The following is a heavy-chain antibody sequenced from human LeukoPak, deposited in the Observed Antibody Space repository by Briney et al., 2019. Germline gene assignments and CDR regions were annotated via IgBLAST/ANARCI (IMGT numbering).Heavy chain of an antibody. CDR1: GGSISSSSYY. D-gene: IGHD3-22*01. CDR3: ARQVLIVVVTPWYFDL. J-gene: IGHJ2*01. CDR2: IYYSGST. Sequence: SETLSLTCTVSGGSISSSSYYWGWIRQPPGKGLEWIGSIYYSGSTYCNPSLKSRVTISVDTSKNQFSLKLSSVTAADTAAYYCARQVLIVVVTPWYFDLWGRGTLVTVSS. V-gene: IGHV4-39*01.